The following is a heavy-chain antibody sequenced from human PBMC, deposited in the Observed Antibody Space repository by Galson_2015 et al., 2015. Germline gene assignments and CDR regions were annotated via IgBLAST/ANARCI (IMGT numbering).Heavy chain of an antibody. D-gene: IGHD6-13*01. CDR3: ALLRVAAAGTGPPEYLQH. Sequence: SVKVSCKASGYTFTSYAMNWVRQAPGQGLEWMGWINTNTGNPTYAQGFTGRFVFSLDTSVSTAYLQISSLKAEDTAMYYCALLRVAAAGTGPPEYLQHWGQGTLVTVSS. V-gene: IGHV7-4-1*02. CDR2: INTNTGNP. CDR1: GYTFTSYA. J-gene: IGHJ1*01.